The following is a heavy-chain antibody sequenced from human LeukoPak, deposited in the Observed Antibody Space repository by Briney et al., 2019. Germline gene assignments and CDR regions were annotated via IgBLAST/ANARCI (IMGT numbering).Heavy chain of an antibody. Sequence: GGSLRLSCAASGFTFSSYSMNWVRQAPGKGLEWASSISSSSSYIYYADSVKGRFTISRDNAKNSLYLQMNSLRAEDTAVYYCARDLYVSSSLVYWGQGTLVTVSS. J-gene: IGHJ4*02. V-gene: IGHV3-21*01. D-gene: IGHD6-13*01. CDR1: GFTFSSYS. CDR2: ISSSSSYI. CDR3: ARDLYVSSSLVY.